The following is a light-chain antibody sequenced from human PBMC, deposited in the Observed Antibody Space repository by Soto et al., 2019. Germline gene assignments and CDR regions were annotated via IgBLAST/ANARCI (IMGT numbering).Light chain of an antibody. CDR2: KAP. CDR3: QQYNSYLWT. Sequence: DIQMTQSPSTLSASVGDRVTITCRASQSISSWLAWYQQKPGKAPKLLIYKAPSLESGVLSRFSGSGSGTEFTLTISSLQPDDFATYYCQQYNSYLWTFGQGTKVDIK. CDR1: QSISSW. V-gene: IGKV1-5*03. J-gene: IGKJ1*01.